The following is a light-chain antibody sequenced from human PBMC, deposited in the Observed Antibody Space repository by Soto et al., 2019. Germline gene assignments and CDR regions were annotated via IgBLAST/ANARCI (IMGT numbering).Light chain of an antibody. J-gene: IGKJ2*01. V-gene: IGKV3-20*01. Sequence: EIVLTQSPGTLSVSPGERATLPCRASQSVSSTYLAWYQQKPGQAPRLLIHGASSRATGIPDRFSGSGSGTDFTLTISRLEPEDFAVYYCQHYGSSRLYTFGQGTKLEIK. CDR2: GAS. CDR1: QSVSSTY. CDR3: QHYGSSRLYT.